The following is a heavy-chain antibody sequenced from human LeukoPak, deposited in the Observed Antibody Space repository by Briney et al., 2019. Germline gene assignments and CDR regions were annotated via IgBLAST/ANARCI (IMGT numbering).Heavy chain of an antibody. CDR2: INHSGST. J-gene: IGHJ3*02. Sequence: PSETLSLTCAVYGGSFSDYYWSWIRQPPGKGLEWIGEINHSGSTNYIPSLKSRVTISVDTSKNQFSLKLSSVTAADTAVYYCAKILGSGVWYGFDIWGQGTMVTVSS. V-gene: IGHV4-34*01. CDR1: GGSFSDYY. CDR3: AKILGSGVWYGFDI. D-gene: IGHD7-27*01.